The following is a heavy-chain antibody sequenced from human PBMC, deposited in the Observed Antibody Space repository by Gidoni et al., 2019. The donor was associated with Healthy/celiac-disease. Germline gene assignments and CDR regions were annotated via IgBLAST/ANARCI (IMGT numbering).Heavy chain of an antibody. CDR2: IFSNDEK. CDR3: ARLIAAAGTGWFDP. J-gene: IGHJ5*02. Sequence: QVTLKESGPVLVKPTETLTLTCTVSGFSLSNARMGVSWIRQPPGQALEWLAHIFSNDEKSYSTSLKSRLTISKDTSKSQVVLTMTNMDPVDTATYYCARLIAAAGTGWFDPWGQGTLVTVSS. D-gene: IGHD6-13*01. V-gene: IGHV2-26*01. CDR1: GFSLSNARMG.